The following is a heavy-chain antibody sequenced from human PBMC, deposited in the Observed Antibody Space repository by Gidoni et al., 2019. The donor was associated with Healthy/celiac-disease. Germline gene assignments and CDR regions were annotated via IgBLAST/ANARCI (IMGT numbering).Heavy chain of an antibody. CDR2: IYHSGST. V-gene: IGHV4-30-2*01. D-gene: IGHD2-15*01. J-gene: IGHJ5*02. CDR3: ARVGGCSGGSCYNWFDP. CDR1: GGPISSGGYS. Sequence: QLQLQESGSGLVKPSQTLSLTCAVSGGPISSGGYSWSWIRQPPGKGLEWIGYIYHSGSTYDNPSLKSRVTISVDRSKNQFSLKLSSVTAADTAVYYCARVGGCSGGSCYNWFDPWGQGTLVTVSS.